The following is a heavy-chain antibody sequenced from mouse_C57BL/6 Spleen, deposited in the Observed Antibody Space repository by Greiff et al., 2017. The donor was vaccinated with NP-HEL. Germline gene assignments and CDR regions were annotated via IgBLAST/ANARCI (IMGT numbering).Heavy chain of an antibody. CDR2: IDPSDSET. Sequence: QVQLQQPGAELVRPGSSVKLSCKASGYTFTSYWMHWVKQRPIQGLEWIGNIDPSDSETHYNQKFKDKATLTVDKSSSTAYMQLSSLTSEDSAVYYCARWGSSGPAWFAYWGQGTLVTVSA. J-gene: IGHJ3*01. CDR3: ARWGSSGPAWFAY. D-gene: IGHD3-2*02. CDR1: GYTFTSYW. V-gene: IGHV1-52*01.